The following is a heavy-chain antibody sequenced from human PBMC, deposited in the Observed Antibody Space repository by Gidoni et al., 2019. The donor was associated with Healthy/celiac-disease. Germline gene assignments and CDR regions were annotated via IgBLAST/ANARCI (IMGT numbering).Heavy chain of an antibody. V-gene: IGHV3-30*01. CDR2: DGSNK. CDR3: ARVKVKADRGGFDY. D-gene: IGHD3-16*01. Sequence: DGSNKYYADSVKGRFTISRDNSKNTLYLQMNSLRAEDTAVYYCARVKVKADRGGFDYWGQGTLVTVSS. J-gene: IGHJ4*02.